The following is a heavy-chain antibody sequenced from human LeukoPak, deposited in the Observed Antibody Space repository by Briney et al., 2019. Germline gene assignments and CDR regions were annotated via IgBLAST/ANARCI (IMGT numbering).Heavy chain of an antibody. CDR2: INPSGGST. J-gene: IGHJ6*03. V-gene: IGHV1-46*01. CDR1: GYTFTGHY. D-gene: IGHD6-13*01. CDR3: ARGLRVAAAGTAYYYYYMDV. Sequence: ASVSVSCKASGYTFTGHYMHWVRQAPGQGLEWMGLINPSGGSTSYAQKFQGRVTMTRDMSTSTVYMELSSLRSEDTAVYYCARGLRVAAAGTAYYYYYMDVWGKGTTVTVSS.